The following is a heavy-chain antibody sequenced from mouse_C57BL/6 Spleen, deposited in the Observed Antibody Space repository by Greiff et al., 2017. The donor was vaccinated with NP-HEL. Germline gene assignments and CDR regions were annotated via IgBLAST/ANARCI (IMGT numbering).Heavy chain of an antibody. CDR2: ISYDGSN. CDR1: GYSITSGYY. D-gene: IGHD1-1*01. J-gene: IGHJ2*01. V-gene: IGHV3-6*01. Sequence: EVQLQQSGPGLVKPSQSLSLTCSVTGYSITSGYYWNWIRQFPGNKLEWMGYISYDGSNNYNPSLKNRISITRDTSKNQFFLKLNSVTTEDTATYYCARELQDLDYWGQGTTLTVSS. CDR3: ARELQDLDY.